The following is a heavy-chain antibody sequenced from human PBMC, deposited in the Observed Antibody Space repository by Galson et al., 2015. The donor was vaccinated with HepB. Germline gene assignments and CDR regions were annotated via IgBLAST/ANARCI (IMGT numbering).Heavy chain of an antibody. CDR3: AKTSGPIDY. Sequence: SLRLSCAASGFTFSSYAMSWVRQAPGRGLDWVSGITVSGDRTYYADSVKGRFTISRDNSKNMLFLRLSSLRAEDTAVYYCAKTSGPIDYWGQGILVTVSS. J-gene: IGHJ4*02. D-gene: IGHD3-3*01. CDR2: ITVSGDRT. V-gene: IGHV3-23*01. CDR1: GFTFSSYA.